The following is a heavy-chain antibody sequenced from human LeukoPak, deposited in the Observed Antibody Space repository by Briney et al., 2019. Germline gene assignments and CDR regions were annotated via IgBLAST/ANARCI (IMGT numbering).Heavy chain of an antibody. CDR1: GFTFSSYA. CDR2: ISGSGGST. CDR3: ATHPRYCSSTSCYPVYYYYGMDV. V-gene: IGHV3-23*01. D-gene: IGHD2-2*01. J-gene: IGHJ6*02. Sequence: QSGGSLRLSCAASGFTFSSYAMSWVRQAPGKGLEWVSAISGSGGSTYYADSVKGRFTISRDNSKNTLYLQMNSLRAEDTAVYYCATHPRYCSSTSCYPVYYYYGMDVWGQGTAVTASS.